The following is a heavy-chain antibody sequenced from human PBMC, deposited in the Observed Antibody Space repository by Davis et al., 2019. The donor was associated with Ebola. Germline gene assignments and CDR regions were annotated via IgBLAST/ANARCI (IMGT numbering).Heavy chain of an antibody. Sequence: GESLKISCAASGFTFSSNSMNWVRQAPGKGLEWVSFISSSSNYIYYADSVKGRFTVSRDNSENTVYLQINSLRDEDTAVYYCARHVPGDFWYFDLWGRGTRVTVSS. D-gene: IGHD2/OR15-2a*01. CDR1: GFTFSSNS. CDR3: ARHVPGDFWYFDL. V-gene: IGHV3-21*04. J-gene: IGHJ2*01. CDR2: ISSSSNYI.